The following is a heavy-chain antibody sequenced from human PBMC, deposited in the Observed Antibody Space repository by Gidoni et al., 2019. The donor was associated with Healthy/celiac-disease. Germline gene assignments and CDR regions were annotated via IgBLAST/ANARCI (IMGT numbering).Heavy chain of an antibody. Sequence: QLQLQESGPGLVKPSETLSLTCTVSGGSISSSSYYWGWIRQPPGKGLEWIGSIYYSGSTYYNPSLKSRVTISVDTPKNQFSLKLSSVTAADTAVYYCARGSSSWYYFDYWGQGTLVTVSS. CDR1: GGSISSSSYY. V-gene: IGHV4-39*07. J-gene: IGHJ4*02. CDR2: IYYSGST. D-gene: IGHD6-13*01. CDR3: ARGSSSWYYFDY.